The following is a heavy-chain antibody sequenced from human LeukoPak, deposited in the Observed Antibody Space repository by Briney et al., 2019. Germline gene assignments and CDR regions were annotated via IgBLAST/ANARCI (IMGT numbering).Heavy chain of an antibody. CDR3: ARPSSMIVVGDAFDI. CDR2: ISAYNGNT. Sequence: ASVKVSCKASGYTFTSYGISWVRQAPGQGLEWMGWISAYNGNTNYAQKLQGRVTMTTDTSTSTAYMALRSLRSDDTAVYYCARPSSMIVVGDAFDIWGQGTMVTVSS. J-gene: IGHJ3*02. CDR1: GYTFTSYG. V-gene: IGHV1-18*01. D-gene: IGHD3-22*01.